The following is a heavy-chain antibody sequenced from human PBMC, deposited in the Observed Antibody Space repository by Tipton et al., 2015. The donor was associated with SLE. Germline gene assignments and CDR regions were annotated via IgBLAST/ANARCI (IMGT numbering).Heavy chain of an antibody. Sequence: GLVKPSETLSLTCAVYGGSFSGDYWSWFRQPPGKGLEWIGEISQKEGTHYHPLLKSRVTISLDTSQNHFSLNLNSVTAADTAVYYCARGHDLAKTGYWGQGTLVTVSS. D-gene: IGHD3-9*01. CDR3: ARGHDLAKTGY. J-gene: IGHJ4*02. CDR2: ISQKEGT. CDR1: GGSFSGDY. V-gene: IGHV4-34*01.